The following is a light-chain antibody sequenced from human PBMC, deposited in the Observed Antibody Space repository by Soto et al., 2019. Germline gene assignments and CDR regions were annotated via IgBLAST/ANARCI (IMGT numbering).Light chain of an antibody. V-gene: IGKV3-11*01. J-gene: IGKJ5*01. CDR1: QSVSRS. Sequence: EIVLTQSPATLSLSPGETATLSCRASQSVSRSLAWLQQKPGQVPRLLIYDASTRATGIPARFSGGGSGTDFTLTISSLEPEDFAVYYCQQRSSWPDTFGQGTRLEI. CDR2: DAS. CDR3: QQRSSWPDT.